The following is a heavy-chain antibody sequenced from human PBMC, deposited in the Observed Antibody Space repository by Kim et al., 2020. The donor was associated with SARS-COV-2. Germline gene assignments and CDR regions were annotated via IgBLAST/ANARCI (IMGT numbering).Heavy chain of an antibody. J-gene: IGHJ4*02. V-gene: IGHV3-33*05. CDR2: ISYDGSNK. D-gene: IGHD2-15*01. CDR1: GFTFSSYG. CDR3: ARDRGVVTRIPGY. Sequence: GGSLRLYCAASGFTFSSYGMHWVRQAPGKGLEWVAVISYDGSNKYYADSVKGRFTISRDNSKNTLYLQMNSLRAEDTAVYYCARDRGVVTRIPGYWGQGTLVTVSS.